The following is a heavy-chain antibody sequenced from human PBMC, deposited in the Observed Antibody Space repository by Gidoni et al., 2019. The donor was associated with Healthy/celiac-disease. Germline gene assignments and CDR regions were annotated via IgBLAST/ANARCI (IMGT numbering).Heavy chain of an antibody. CDR3: ARHQGEIWGGAVDI. V-gene: IGHV4-59*08. J-gene: IGHJ3*02. Sequence: QVQLQESGPGLVTPSETLSLPCTVSGGSISSYYWCWIRQPPGKGLEWIGYIYYSGSTNYNPSLKSRVTRSVETSKNQFSLKLSSVTAADTAVYYCARHQGEIWGGAVDIWGQGTMVTVSS. D-gene: IGHD3-16*01. CDR1: GGSISSYY. CDR2: IYYSGST.